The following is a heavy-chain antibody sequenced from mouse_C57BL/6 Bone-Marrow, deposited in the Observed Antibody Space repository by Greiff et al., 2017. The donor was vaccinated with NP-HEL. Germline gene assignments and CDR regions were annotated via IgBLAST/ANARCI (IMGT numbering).Heavy chain of an antibody. CDR2: INYDGSST. J-gene: IGHJ1*03. V-gene: IGHV5-16*01. CDR3: ARDLVWYFDV. CDR1: GFTFSDYY. Sequence: DVMLVESEGGLVQPGSSMKLSCTASGFTFSDYYMAWVRQVPEKGLEWVANINYDGSSTYYLDSLKSRFIISRDNAKNILYLQMSSLKSEDTATYYCARDLVWYFDVWGTGTTVTVSS.